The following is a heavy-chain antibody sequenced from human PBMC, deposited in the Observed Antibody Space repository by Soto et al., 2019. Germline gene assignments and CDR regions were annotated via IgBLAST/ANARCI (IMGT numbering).Heavy chain of an antibody. Sequence: GGSLRLSCAASGFTISSYAMSWVRQAAGRGLEWVSGISGAGGRTYYADSAKGRFTISRDNGKNSLYLQMNSLRSEDTAVYYCARVRSNGSGWYWDYWGQGTLVTVSS. J-gene: IGHJ4*02. CDR1: GFTISSYA. V-gene: IGHV3-23*01. CDR2: ISGAGGRT. D-gene: IGHD6-19*01. CDR3: ARVRSNGSGWYWDY.